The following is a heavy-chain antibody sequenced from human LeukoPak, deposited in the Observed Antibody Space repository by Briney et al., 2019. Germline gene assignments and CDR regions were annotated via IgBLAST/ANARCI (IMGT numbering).Heavy chain of an antibody. CDR2: ISADGGST. V-gene: IGHV3-43*02. Sequence: YPGGSLRLSCVASGLNFYDSAMHWLRQAPGKGLEWVSLISADGGSTFSADSAKGRFSISRDNSKNSLYLQMNSLRSEDNAMYYCAKESGKFDYWGEGTLVAVSS. CDR1: GLNFYDSA. CDR3: AKESGKFDY. J-gene: IGHJ4*02.